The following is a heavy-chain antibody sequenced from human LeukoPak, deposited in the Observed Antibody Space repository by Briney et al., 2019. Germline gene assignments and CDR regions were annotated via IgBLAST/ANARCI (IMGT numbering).Heavy chain of an antibody. Sequence: GGSLRLSCAASGFTFSSYSMNWVRQAPGKGLEWVSYISSSSSTIYYADSVKGRFTISRDNAKNSLYLQMNSLRAEDTAVYYCARLKTAFDYWGQGTWSPSPQ. CDR2: ISSSSSTI. D-gene: IGHD2-21*02. V-gene: IGHV3-48*01. CDR1: GFTFSSYS. J-gene: IGHJ4*02. CDR3: ARLKTAFDY.